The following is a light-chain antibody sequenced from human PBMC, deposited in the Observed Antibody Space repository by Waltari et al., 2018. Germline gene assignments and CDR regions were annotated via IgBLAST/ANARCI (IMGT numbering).Light chain of an antibody. CDR2: AAS. CDR3: QQYYSIPQ. V-gene: IGKV1-NL1*01. Sequence: DIQITHFTSSLCASVGDRVTITCRASQGINNSLAWYQQKPGKAPKLLLYAASRLESGVPSRFSGSGSGTDYTLTISSLQPEDFATYYCQQYYSIPQFGQGTKVEIK. J-gene: IGKJ1*01. CDR1: QGINNS.